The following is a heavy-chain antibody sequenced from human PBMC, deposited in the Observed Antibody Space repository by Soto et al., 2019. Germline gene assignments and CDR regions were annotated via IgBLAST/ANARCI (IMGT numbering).Heavy chain of an antibody. CDR3: ASSLQLVLVPLLDY. CDR1: GGSISSSSYY. V-gene: IGHV4-39*01. CDR2: IYYSGST. Sequence: PSETLSLTCTVSGGSISSSSYYWGWIRQPPGKGLEWIGSIYYSGSTYYNPSLKSRVTISVDTSKNQFSLKLSSVTAADTAVYYCASSLQLVLVPLLDYWGQGTLVTVSS. J-gene: IGHJ4*02. D-gene: IGHD6-13*01.